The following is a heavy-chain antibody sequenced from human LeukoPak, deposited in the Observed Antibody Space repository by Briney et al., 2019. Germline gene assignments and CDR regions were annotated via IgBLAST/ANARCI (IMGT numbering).Heavy chain of an antibody. CDR2: ISYDGSDK. CDR1: GFTFSSYG. D-gene: IGHD5-18*01. Sequence: GGSLRLSCAASGFTFSSYGMHWVRQAPGKGLEWVAVISYDGSDKYSADSVKGRFTISGDNSKNTLYLQMNSLRAEDTAVYYCAKNAHYQGYSYGGIDYWGQGTLVAVSS. CDR3: AKNAHYQGYSYGGIDY. V-gene: IGHV3-30*18. J-gene: IGHJ4*02.